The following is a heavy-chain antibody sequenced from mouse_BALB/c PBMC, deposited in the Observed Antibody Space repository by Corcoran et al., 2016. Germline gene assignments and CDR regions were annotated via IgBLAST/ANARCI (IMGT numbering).Heavy chain of an antibody. CDR2: IDPANGNT. D-gene: IGHD4-1*01. Sequence: EVQLQQSGAELVKPGASVKLSCTASGFNIKDTYMHWVMQRPEQGLEWIGRIDPANGNTKYDPKFQGKATITADTSSNPAYLQLSSLTSEDTAVYYCANWDWYFDVWGAGTTVTVSS. J-gene: IGHJ1*01. CDR3: ANWDWYFDV. CDR1: GFNIKDTY. V-gene: IGHV14-3*02.